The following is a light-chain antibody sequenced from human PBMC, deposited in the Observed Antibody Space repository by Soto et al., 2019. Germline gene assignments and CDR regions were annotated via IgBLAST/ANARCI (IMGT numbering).Light chain of an antibody. Sequence: QSVLTQPASVSGSPGQSITISCTGTSRDVGAYNYVSWYQQHPGKAPKLMIYEVRNRPSGVSDRFSGSRSGNTASLTISGLQAEDESDYYCSSYTSSSTWVFGGGTKLTVL. CDR3: SSYTSSSTWV. CDR1: SRDVGAYNY. CDR2: EVR. V-gene: IGLV2-14*01. J-gene: IGLJ3*02.